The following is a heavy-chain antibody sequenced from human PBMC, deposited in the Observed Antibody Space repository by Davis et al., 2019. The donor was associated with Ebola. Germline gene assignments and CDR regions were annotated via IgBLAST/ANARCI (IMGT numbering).Heavy chain of an antibody. CDR1: GYTFTGYY. V-gene: IGHV1-2*02. D-gene: IGHD1-26*01. CDR2: INPNSGGT. Sequence: ASVKVSCKASGYTFTGYYMHWVRQAPGQGLEWMGWINPNSGGTNYAQKFQGRVTMTRDTSISTAYMELSRLRSDDTAVYYCARDRGGSSGFDYWGQGTLVTVSS. CDR3: ARDRGGSSGFDY. J-gene: IGHJ4*02.